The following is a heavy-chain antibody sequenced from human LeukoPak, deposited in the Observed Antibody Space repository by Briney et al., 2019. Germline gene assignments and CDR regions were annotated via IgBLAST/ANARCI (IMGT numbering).Heavy chain of an antibody. D-gene: IGHD2-2*01. J-gene: IGHJ4*02. V-gene: IGHV3-23*01. CDR1: GFTFSSYA. CDR2: ISGSGGST. CDR3: ARDRYCTTTRCSDY. Sequence: PGGSLGLSCAASGFTFSSYAMIWVRQAPGKGLEWVSAISGSGGSTYYADSVKGRFTISRDNSKNTLYLQMNSLRAEDTAVYYCARDRYCTTTRCSDYWGQGTLVTVSS.